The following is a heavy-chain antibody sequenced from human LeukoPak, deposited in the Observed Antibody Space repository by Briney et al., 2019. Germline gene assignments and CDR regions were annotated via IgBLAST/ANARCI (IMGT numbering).Heavy chain of an antibody. Sequence: PRGSLRLSCAASGFTFSSYAMHWVRQAPGKRLEWVAVISYDGSNKYYADSVKGRFTISRDNSKNTLYLQMNSLRAEDTAVYYCARDRGGSGSNYFDYWGQGTLVTVSS. CDR2: ISYDGSNK. D-gene: IGHD3-10*01. CDR1: GFTFSSYA. V-gene: IGHV3-30-3*01. J-gene: IGHJ4*02. CDR3: ARDRGGSGSNYFDY.